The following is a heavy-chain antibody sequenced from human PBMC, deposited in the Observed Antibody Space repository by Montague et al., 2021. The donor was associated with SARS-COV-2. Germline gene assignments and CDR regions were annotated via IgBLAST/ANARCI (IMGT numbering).Heavy chain of an antibody. CDR3: AWLRTGSYVFDY. CDR1: GGSINGYY. D-gene: IGHD1-26*01. J-gene: IGHJ4*02. V-gene: IGHV4-59*08. Sequence: SETLSLTCTVSGGSINGYYWSWIRQSPGKGLDWIGYIHFTGNTNYNPSLKRRVTISLDTSKSQFSLRLSSVTAADTAVYSCAWLRTGSYVFDYWGQGTLVTVSS. CDR2: IHFTGNT.